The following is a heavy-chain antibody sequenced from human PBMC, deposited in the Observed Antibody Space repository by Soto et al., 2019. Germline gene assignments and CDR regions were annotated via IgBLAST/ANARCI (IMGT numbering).Heavy chain of an antibody. Sequence: GWCLRLCCAASGFRFSDYDMSGIRQAPETGLQWVANIKQDGSAKYYVDSVEGRFTISRDNAKNSMYLQMSSLRVEDTALYYCAMYCSSYEILPGRSDAFAIWVQGTMVTVSP. CDR1: GFRFSDYD. CDR2: IKQDGSAK. D-gene: IGHD3-9*01. V-gene: IGHV3-7*01. J-gene: IGHJ3*02. CDR3: AMYCSSYEILPGRSDAFAI.